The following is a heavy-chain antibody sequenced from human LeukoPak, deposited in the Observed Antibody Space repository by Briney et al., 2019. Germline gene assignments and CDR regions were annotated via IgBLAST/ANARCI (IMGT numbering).Heavy chain of an antibody. CDR2: ISAYNGNT. Sequence: ASVKVSCKASGYTFTSYGISWVRQAPGQGLEWMGLISAYNGNTNYAQKLQGRVTMTTDISTSTAYMELTSLRSDETAVYYCARHRSDYYDSSGYENWFDPWGQGTLVTVSS. D-gene: IGHD3-22*01. V-gene: IGHV1-18*01. CDR1: GYTFTSYG. J-gene: IGHJ5*02. CDR3: ARHRSDYYDSSGYENWFDP.